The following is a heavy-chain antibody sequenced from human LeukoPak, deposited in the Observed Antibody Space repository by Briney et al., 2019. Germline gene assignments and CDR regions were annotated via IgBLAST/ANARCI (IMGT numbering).Heavy chain of an antibody. CDR1: GFTFSRYA. J-gene: IGHJ3*02. CDR3: AKAESGWETDGFDI. Sequence: GGPPRLSCAASGFTFSRYAMSWVRQAPGKGLEWVSAISGAGVSTFYGDSVKGRFTISRDNSKNTLYLQMNSLRAEDTAVYYCAKAESGWETDGFDIWGQGTMVTVS. D-gene: IGHD6-19*01. V-gene: IGHV3-23*01. CDR2: ISGAGVST.